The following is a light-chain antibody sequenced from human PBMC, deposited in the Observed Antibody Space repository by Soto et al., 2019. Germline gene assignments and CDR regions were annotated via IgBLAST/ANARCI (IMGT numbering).Light chain of an antibody. CDR3: QQYNDWPRT. Sequence: EVVMTQSPGTLSVSPGERASLSCRASQSVSGNLAWCQQTPGQAPRLLIHGASTRATGIPARFSGSGSGTEFTLTISSLQSEDFAFYYCQQYNDWPRTFGQGTKVEIK. V-gene: IGKV3-15*01. CDR2: GAS. CDR1: QSVSGN. J-gene: IGKJ1*01.